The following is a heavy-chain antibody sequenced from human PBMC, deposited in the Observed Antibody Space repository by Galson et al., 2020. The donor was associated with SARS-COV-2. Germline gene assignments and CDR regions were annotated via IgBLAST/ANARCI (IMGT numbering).Heavy chain of an antibody. Sequence: SETSLTCAVYGGSFSGYYWSWIRQPPGKGLEWIGEINHSGSTNYNPSLKSRVTISVDTSKNQFSLKLSSVTAADTAVYYCARAETRYSSGWYRIFDYWGQGTLVTVSS. V-gene: IGHV4-34*01. J-gene: IGHJ4*02. CDR1: GGSFSGYY. CDR2: INHSGST. D-gene: IGHD6-19*01. CDR3: ARAETRYSSGWYRIFDY.